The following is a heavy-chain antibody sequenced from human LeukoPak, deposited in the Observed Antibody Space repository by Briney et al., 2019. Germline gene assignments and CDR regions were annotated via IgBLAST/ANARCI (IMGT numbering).Heavy chain of an antibody. CDR2: IYSCGST. CDR1: GGSISSYY. CDR3: ARQTYYDEVWGSYPHGYFDY. J-gene: IGHJ4*02. V-gene: IGHV4-59*08. D-gene: IGHD3-16*02. Sequence: SEALSLTCTVSGGSISSYYWCWIRQPPGKGLERIGSIYSCGSTNYSPSLKRRVTISVDTSKNQFHLTLSSVTAADSDAYYCARQTYYDEVWGSYPHGYFDYWGQGTLVTVSS.